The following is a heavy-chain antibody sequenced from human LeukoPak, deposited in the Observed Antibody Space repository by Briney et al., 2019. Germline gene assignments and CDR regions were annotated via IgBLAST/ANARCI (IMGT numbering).Heavy chain of an antibody. CDR2: ISSSGSTI. CDR3: ARGGYCSSTSCYRGDSIPH. J-gene: IGHJ4*02. Sequence: GGSLRLSCAASGFTFSDYYMSWIRQAPGKGLEWVSYISSSGSTIYYADSVKGRFTISRDNAKNSLYLQMNSLRAEDTAVYYCARGGYCSSTSCYRGDSIPHWGQGTLVTVSS. CDR1: GFTFSDYY. D-gene: IGHD2-2*02. V-gene: IGHV3-11*01.